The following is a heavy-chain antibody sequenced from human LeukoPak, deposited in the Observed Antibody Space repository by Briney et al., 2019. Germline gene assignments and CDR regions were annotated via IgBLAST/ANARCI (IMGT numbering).Heavy chain of an antibody. D-gene: IGHD2-15*01. J-gene: IGHJ5*02. Sequence: KASETLSLTCAVYGGSFSGYYWSWIRQPPGKGLEWIGEINHSGSTNYNPSLKSRVTISVDTSKNQFSLKLSSVTAADTAVYYCARVPMDCSGGSCYHSGNWFDPWGQGTLVTVSS. CDR3: ARVPMDCSGGSCYHSGNWFDP. V-gene: IGHV4-34*01. CDR2: INHSGST. CDR1: GGSFSGYY.